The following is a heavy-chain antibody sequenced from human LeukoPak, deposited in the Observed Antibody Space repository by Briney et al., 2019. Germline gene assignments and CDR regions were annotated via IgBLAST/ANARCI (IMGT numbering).Heavy chain of an antibody. CDR1: GYSISSGYY. V-gene: IGHV4-38-2*02. CDR3: ARSEAVAGTWGWFDP. CDR2: IYHSGST. D-gene: IGHD6-19*01. Sequence: PSETLSLTCTVSGYSISSGYYWGWIRQPPGKGLEWIGSIYHSGSTYYNPSLKSRVTISVDTSKNQFSLKLSSVTAADTAVYYCARSEAVAGTWGWFDPWGQGTLVTVSS. J-gene: IGHJ5*02.